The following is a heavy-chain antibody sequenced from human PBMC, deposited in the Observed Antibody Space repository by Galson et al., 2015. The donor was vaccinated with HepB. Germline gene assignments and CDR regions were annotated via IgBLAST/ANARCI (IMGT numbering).Heavy chain of an antibody. D-gene: IGHD4-17*01. CDR3: ARVADADYGDHSHFDY. CDR1: GFTFSDYY. J-gene: IGHJ4*02. CDR2: ISSTGTYT. V-gene: IGHV3-11*06. Sequence: SLRLSCAASGFTFSDYYMSWIRQAPGKGLEWLSYISSTGTYTNYADSVKGRFTISRDNAKKSLYLQINSLRAEDTAVYYCARVADADYGDHSHFDYWGQGTLVTVSS.